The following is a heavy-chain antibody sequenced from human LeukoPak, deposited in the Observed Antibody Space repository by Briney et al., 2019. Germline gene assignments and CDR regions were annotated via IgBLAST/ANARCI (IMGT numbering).Heavy chain of an antibody. CDR3: AGCLGELSSPPGS. Sequence: GGSLRLSCAASGFTFSPYWMHWVRQAPGRGLVWVARINSDESTTGYADSVKGRFTISRDNAKNTLYLQMNSLRAEDTAVYYCAGCLGELSSPPGSWGQGTLVTVSS. J-gene: IGHJ1*01. CDR2: INSDESTT. V-gene: IGHV3-74*01. D-gene: IGHD3-16*02. CDR1: GFTFSPYW.